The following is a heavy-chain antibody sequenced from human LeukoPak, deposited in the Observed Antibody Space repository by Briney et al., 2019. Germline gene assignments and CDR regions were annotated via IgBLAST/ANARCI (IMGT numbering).Heavy chain of an antibody. CDR3: ARGGIHLDY. CDR2: ISYDGSNK. Sequence: GGSLRLSCAASGFTFSSYAMHWVSQAPGKGLEWVAVISYDGSNKYYADSVKGRFTISRDNSKNTLYLQMNSLRAEDTAVYYCARGGIHLDYWGQGTLVTVSS. CDR1: GFTFSSYA. J-gene: IGHJ4*02. V-gene: IGHV3-30*04. D-gene: IGHD5-18*01.